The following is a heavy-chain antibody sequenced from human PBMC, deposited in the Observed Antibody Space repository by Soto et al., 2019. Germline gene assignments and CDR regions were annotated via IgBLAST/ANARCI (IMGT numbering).Heavy chain of an antibody. V-gene: IGHV3-30*03. Sequence: QVQLVESGGGVVQPGRSLRLSCVASGFTYSKFGMHWVRQAPGKGLEWVAVISHDGSNKDHADSVKGRFTISRDNPKNTVYLQMYSLRGEDTAVYYCASHGYCSGGSCFGMDAWGHGTTVTVSS. J-gene: IGHJ6*02. D-gene: IGHD2-15*01. CDR3: ASHGYCSGGSCFGMDA. CDR2: ISHDGSNK. CDR1: GFTYSKFG.